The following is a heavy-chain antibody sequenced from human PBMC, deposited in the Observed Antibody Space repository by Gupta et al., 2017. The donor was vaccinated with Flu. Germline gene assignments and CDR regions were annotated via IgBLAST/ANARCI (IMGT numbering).Heavy chain of an antibody. V-gene: IGHV3-23*01. Sequence: EVQLLESGGGLVQPGGSLRLSCAASGFTFSSYAMSWVRQAPGKGLEGVSAISGSGGSTYYADSVKGRFTISRDNSKNTLYLQMNSLRAEDTAVYYCARAYCGGDCSLNLDAFDIWGQGTMVTVSS. CDR2: ISGSGGST. D-gene: IGHD2-21*02. CDR3: ARAYCGGDCSLNLDAFDI. CDR1: GFTFSSYA. J-gene: IGHJ3*02.